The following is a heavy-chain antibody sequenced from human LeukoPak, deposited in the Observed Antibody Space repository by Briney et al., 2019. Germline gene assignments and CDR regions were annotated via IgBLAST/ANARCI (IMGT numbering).Heavy chain of an antibody. CDR1: GYTFTSYG. D-gene: IGHD2-15*01. J-gene: IGHJ4*02. V-gene: IGHV1-18*01. CDR3: ARDPGASDSRIFDY. CDR2: ISAYNGNT. Sequence: ASVKVSCKASGYTFTSYGISWVRQAPGQGLEWMGWISAYNGNTNYAQKLQGRATMTTDTSTSTAYMELRSLRSDDTAVYYCARDPGASDSRIFDYWGQGTLVTVSS.